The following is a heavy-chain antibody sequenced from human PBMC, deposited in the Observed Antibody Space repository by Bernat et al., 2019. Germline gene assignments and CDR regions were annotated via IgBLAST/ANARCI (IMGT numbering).Heavy chain of an antibody. CDR1: GYSFTSYW. Sequence: EVQLVQSGAEVKKPGESLKISCKGSGYSFTSYWIGWVRQMPGKGLEWMGIIYPGDSDTRYSPSFQGQVTISADKSISTAYLQWSSLKASDTAVYYCARRVPAADTEIVFDIWGQGTMVTVSS. CDR3: ARRVPAADTEIVFDI. D-gene: IGHD6-13*01. CDR2: IYPGDSDT. V-gene: IGHV5-51*01. J-gene: IGHJ3*02.